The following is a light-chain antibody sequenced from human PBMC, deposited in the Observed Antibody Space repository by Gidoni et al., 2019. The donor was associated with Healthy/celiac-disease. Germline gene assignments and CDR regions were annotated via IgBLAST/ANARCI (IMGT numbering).Light chain of an antibody. CDR1: QSLLHSNGYNY. V-gene: IGKV2-28*01. CDR3: MQALQTPYT. Sequence: DIVMTQSPILLPVTPGEPASISCRSSQSLLHSNGYNYLDWYLQKPGQSPQLLIYLGSNRASGVPDRFSGSGSGTDFTLKISRVEAEDVGVYYCMQALQTPYTFGQGTKLEIK. CDR2: LGS. J-gene: IGKJ2*01.